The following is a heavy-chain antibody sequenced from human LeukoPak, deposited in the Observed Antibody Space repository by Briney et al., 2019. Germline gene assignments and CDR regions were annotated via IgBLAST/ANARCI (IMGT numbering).Heavy chain of an antibody. CDR1: GFTFSSYS. Sequence: SGGSLRLXCAASGFTFSSYSMNWVRQAPGKGLEWVSSISSSSSYTYYADSVKGRFTISRDNAKNSLYLQMNSLRAEDTAVYYCARGSSRFDIWGQGTMVTVSS. V-gene: IGHV3-21*01. CDR2: ISSSSSYT. J-gene: IGHJ3*02. CDR3: ARGSSRFDI. D-gene: IGHD2-2*01.